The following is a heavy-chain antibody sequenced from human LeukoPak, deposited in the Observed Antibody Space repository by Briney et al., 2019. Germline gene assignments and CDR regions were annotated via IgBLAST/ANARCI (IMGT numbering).Heavy chain of an antibody. Sequence: ASVKVSCKASGYTFTNYGISWVRQAPGQGLEWMGWISAYNGNTNYAQKLQGRVTMTTDTSTSTAYMELRSLRSDDTAVYYCARDAAAGTEWFDPWAREPWSPSPQ. CDR1: GYTFTNYG. V-gene: IGHV1-18*01. D-gene: IGHD6-13*01. J-gene: IGHJ5*02. CDR3: ARDAAAGTEWFDP. CDR2: ISAYNGNT.